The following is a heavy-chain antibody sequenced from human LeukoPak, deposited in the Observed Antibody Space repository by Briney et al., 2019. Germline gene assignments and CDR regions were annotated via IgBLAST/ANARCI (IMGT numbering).Heavy chain of an antibody. Sequence: PSQTLSLTCTVSGGSISSGDYSWSWIRQPPGKGLEWIGYIYYRGTTYYNPSLKSRVTISVDTSKNQFSLKLSSVTAADTAVYYCARDRYSGLSDYWGQGTLVTVSS. CDR1: GGSISSGDYS. V-gene: IGHV4-30-4*01. D-gene: IGHD5-12*01. CDR2: IYYRGTT. CDR3: ARDRYSGLSDY. J-gene: IGHJ4*02.